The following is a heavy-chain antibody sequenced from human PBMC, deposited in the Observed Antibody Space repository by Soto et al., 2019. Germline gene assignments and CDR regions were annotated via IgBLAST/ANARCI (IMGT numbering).Heavy chain of an antibody. Sequence: ASVKVSCKASGYTFTGYYMHWVRQAPGQGLEWMGWINPNSGGTNYAQKFQGWVTLTRDTSINTAYMELSRLRSDDTAVYYCARGGYCSGGSCPKPYNWFDPWGQGTLVTVSS. J-gene: IGHJ5*02. CDR2: INPNSGGT. CDR3: ARGGYCSGGSCPKPYNWFDP. CDR1: GYTFTGYY. V-gene: IGHV1-2*04. D-gene: IGHD2-15*01.